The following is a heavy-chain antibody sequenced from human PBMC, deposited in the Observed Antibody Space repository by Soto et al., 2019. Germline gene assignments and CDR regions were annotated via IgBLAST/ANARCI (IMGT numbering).Heavy chain of an antibody. CDR2: SIPISGAA. CDR1: GGTFSHYV. Sequence: QVQLVQSGAEVKKPGSSVKVSCKASGGTFSHYVVNWVRQAPGQGLEWMGRSIPISGAANYEQKFQGRVTITADKSTSTSYMELSSLRSEDTAVYYCARDLTRTVVPYFDFWGQGTLVTVSS. D-gene: IGHD1-7*01. V-gene: IGHV1-69*06. J-gene: IGHJ4*02. CDR3: ARDLTRTVVPYFDF.